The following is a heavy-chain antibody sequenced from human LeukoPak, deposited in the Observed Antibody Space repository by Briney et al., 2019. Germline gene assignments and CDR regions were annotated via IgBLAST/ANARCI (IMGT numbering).Heavy chain of an antibody. V-gene: IGHV3-23*01. D-gene: IGHD3-22*01. Sequence: GSLRLSCAVSGITLSNYGMSWVRQAPGKGLEWVAGISDSGGRTNYADSVKGRFTVSRDNPKNTLYLQMNSLRAEDTAVYFCAKRGVVIRVILVGFHKEAYYFDSWGQGALVTVSS. CDR1: GITLSNYG. CDR2: ISDSGGRT. CDR3: AKRGVVIRVILVGFHKEAYYFDS. J-gene: IGHJ4*02.